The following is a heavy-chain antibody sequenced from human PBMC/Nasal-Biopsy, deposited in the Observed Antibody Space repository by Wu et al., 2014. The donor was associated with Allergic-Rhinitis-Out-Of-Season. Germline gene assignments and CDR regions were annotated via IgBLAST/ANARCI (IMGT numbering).Heavy chain of an antibody. CDR3: ARDMSWAHFFYFDY. Sequence: CSVSGDYMTNSYWAWIRQSPGKGLEWIGFIHYSESTTYNPSLRSRVTMSIDTSKKQFSLKLRSMTPADTAVYYCARDMSWAHFFYFDYWGQGALVTVSS. CDR2: IHYSEST. D-gene: IGHD2/OR15-2a*01. CDR1: GDYMTNSY. V-gene: IGHV4-59*01. J-gene: IGHJ4*02.